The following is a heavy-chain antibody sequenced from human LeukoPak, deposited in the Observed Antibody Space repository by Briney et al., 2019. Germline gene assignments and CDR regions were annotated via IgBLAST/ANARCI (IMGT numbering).Heavy chain of an antibody. CDR3: ARETYYYGSGSYYAFDY. D-gene: IGHD3-10*01. CDR2: ISYDGSNK. CDR1: GFTSSSYA. J-gene: IGHJ4*02. V-gene: IGHV3-30*01. Sequence: GGSLRLSCAASGFTSSSYAMHWVRQAPGKGLEWVAVISYDGSNKYYADSVKGRFTISRDNSKNTLYLQMNSLRAEDTAVYYCARETYYYGSGSYYAFDYWGQGTLVTVSS.